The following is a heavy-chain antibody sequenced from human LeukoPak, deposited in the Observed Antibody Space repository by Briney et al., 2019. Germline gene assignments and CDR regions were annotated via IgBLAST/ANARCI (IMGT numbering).Heavy chain of an antibody. CDR2: IIPIFGTA. V-gene: IGHV1-69*06. CDR1: GGTFSSYA. CDR3: ARDGLTGPWFDP. Sequence: ASVKVSCKASGGTFSSYAISWVRRAPGQGLEWMGGIIPIFGTANYAQKFQGRVTITADKSTSTAYMELSSLRSEDTAVYYCARDGLTGPWFDPWGQGTLVTVSS. D-gene: IGHD3-9*01. J-gene: IGHJ5*02.